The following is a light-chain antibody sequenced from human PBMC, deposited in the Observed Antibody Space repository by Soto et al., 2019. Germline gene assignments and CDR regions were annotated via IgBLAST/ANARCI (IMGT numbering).Light chain of an antibody. CDR1: RNISSW. CDR2: GAS. J-gene: IGKJ3*01. Sequence: DIQMTQSPSYVSAAVGDRVTVTCRASRNISSWLAWYQVRPGKAPNLLIYGASTLQNGAPSRFSGSGSGTEFTLTVSNLQHEDFATYYCQQGHCFPFIFGPGTKVDI. V-gene: IGKV1-12*01. CDR3: QQGHCFPFI.